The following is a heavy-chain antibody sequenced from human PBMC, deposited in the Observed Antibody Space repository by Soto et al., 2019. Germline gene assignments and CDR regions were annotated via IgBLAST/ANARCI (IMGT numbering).Heavy chain of an antibody. CDR1: GGSISSSSYY. J-gene: IGHJ4*02. CDR2: IYYSGST. V-gene: IGHV4-39*01. CDR3: ARKSTYFDY. Sequence: SETLYLTCTVSGGSISSSSYYWGWIRQPPGKGLEWIGSIYYSGSTYYNPSLKSRVTISVDTSKNQFSLKLSSVTAADTAVYYCARKSTYFDYWGQGTLVTVSS.